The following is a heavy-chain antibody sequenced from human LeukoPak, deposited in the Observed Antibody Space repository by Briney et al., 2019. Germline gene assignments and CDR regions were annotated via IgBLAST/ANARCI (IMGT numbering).Heavy chain of an antibody. CDR3: AKALSRVRTEGIDY. J-gene: IGHJ4*02. Sequence: GGSLRLSCAASGFTFSSYAMSWVRQAPGKGLEWVSAISGSGGSTYYADSVKGRFTISRDNSKNTLYLQMNSLRAEDTAVYYCAKALSRVRTEGIDYWGQGTLVTVSS. V-gene: IGHV3-23*01. CDR1: GFTFSSYA. D-gene: IGHD3-10*01. CDR2: ISGSGGST.